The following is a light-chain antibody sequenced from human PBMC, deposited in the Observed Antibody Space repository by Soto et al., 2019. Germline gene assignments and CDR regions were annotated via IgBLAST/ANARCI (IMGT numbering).Light chain of an antibody. CDR3: QQSYNSPQT. V-gene: IGKV1-39*01. J-gene: IGKJ1*01. CDR1: QTIMTY. CDR2: AAS. Sequence: DIHMTQSPSSLSASVLDEVTITCRASQTIMTYLNWYQLKPGKPPRLLIYAASSLQSGVPSRFSGSGSGADFTLTISSLQPEDFATYSCQQSYNSPQTFGRGTKVDI.